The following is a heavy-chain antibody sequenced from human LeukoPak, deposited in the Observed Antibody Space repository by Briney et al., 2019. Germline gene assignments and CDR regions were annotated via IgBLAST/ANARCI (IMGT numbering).Heavy chain of an antibody. J-gene: IGHJ4*02. CDR1: GGSFSGYY. V-gene: IGHV4-34*01. CDR2: INRSGST. Sequence: SETLSLTCAVYGGSFSGYYWSWIRQPPGKGLEWIGEINRSGSTNYNPSLKSRVTISVDTSKNQFSLKLSSVTAADTAVYYCASLDYYDSSPFDYWGQGTLVTVSS. CDR3: ASLDYYDSSPFDY. D-gene: IGHD3-22*01.